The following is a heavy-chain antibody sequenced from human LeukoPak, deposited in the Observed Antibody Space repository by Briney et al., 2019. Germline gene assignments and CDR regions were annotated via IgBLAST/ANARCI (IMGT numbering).Heavy chain of an antibody. CDR3: AKESQIPRRLVAATGA. J-gene: IGHJ5*02. D-gene: IGHD2-15*01. CDR2: FRDSGGST. CDR1: GFTFSSYA. Sequence: GGSLRLSCAADGFTFSSYAMSWVRQAAGKGLKWVLAFRDSGGSTYNADSVRGRFTISRDNAKNTLLLQMNSLRAEDTAVYYCAKESQIPRRLVAATGAWGQGTLVTVSS. V-gene: IGHV3-23*01.